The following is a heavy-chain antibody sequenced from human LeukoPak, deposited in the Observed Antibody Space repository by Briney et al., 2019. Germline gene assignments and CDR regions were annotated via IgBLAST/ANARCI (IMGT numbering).Heavy chain of an antibody. J-gene: IGHJ4*02. Sequence: GGSLRLSCAASGFTFSSYAMSWIRQAPGKGLEWVSYISSSSGYTYYADSVKGRFTISRDNSNNSLYLQMNSLRAEDTAVYYCARAPRVDSTYYFDYWGQGTLVTVSS. CDR3: ARAPRVDSTYYFDY. D-gene: IGHD3-3*01. CDR2: ISSSSGYT. CDR1: GFTFSSYA. V-gene: IGHV3-21*05.